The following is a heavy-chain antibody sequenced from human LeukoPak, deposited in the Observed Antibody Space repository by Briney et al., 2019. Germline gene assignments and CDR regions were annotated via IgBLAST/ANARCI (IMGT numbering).Heavy chain of an antibody. D-gene: IGHD5-18*01. J-gene: IGHJ4*02. CDR2: INQDGGEI. V-gene: IGHV3-7*03. Sequence: GGSLRLSCAASGFTFSSSWMTWVRQAPGKGLEWVASINQDGGEIHYVDSVKGRFTISRDNSKNTLFLQMNSLRAEDTAVYYCAKRYDYFDYWGQGTLVTVSS. CDR3: AKRYDYFDY. CDR1: GFTFSSSW.